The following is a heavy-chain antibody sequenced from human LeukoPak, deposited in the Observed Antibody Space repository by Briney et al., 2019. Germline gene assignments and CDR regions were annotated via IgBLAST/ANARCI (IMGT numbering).Heavy chain of an antibody. V-gene: IGHV3-30*18. CDR1: GFTFRSYG. CDR3: AKPQVTANWYYFHY. J-gene: IGHJ4*02. CDR2: ISSDGSNK. Sequence: GGSLRLSCAVSGFTFRSYGMHWVRQAPGKGLEWVAVISSDGSNKFYADSVKGRFTISRDGSKNTLYLQMNSLRPDDTAVYFCAKPQVTANWYYFHYWGQGTLVTVSS. D-gene: IGHD2-21*02.